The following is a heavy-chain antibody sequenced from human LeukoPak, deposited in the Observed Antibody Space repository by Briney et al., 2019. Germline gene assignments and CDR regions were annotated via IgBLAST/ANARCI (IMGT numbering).Heavy chain of an antibody. J-gene: IGHJ4*02. D-gene: IGHD2-15*01. Sequence: PGRSLRLSCAASGFTFSSYGMHWVRQAPGKGLEGVAVISYDGSNKYYADSVKGRFTISRDNSKNTLYLQMNSLRAEDTAVYYCAKWSVGYCSGGSCYSDYWGQGTLVTVSS. CDR3: AKWSVGYCSGGSCYSDY. V-gene: IGHV3-30*18. CDR2: ISYDGSNK. CDR1: GFTFSSYG.